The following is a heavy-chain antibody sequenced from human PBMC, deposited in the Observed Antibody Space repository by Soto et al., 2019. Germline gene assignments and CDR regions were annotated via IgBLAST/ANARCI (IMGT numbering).Heavy chain of an antibody. Sequence: PSETLSLTCTVSGGSISNYYWSWVRQSPEKGLEWIGYISSSGSAIYNPSLKSRFTMSVDMSKNQFSRRLISVTTADTAVYYCARAADPTYSNYRFSYWGKGALVTVSS. CDR3: ARAADPTYSNYRFSY. V-gene: IGHV4-59*01. CDR1: GGSISNYY. D-gene: IGHD4-4*01. J-gene: IGHJ4*01. CDR2: ISSSGSA.